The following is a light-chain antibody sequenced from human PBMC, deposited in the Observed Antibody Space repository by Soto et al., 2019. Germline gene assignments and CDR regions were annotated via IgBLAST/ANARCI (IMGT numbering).Light chain of an antibody. J-gene: IGKJ1*01. V-gene: IGKV3-11*01. CDR3: QQYGSSPRWT. CDR1: QSVSSY. Sequence: EIALTQSPATLSLSPVERATLSCRASQSVSSYLAWYQQKPGQAPRLLIYDASNRATGIPARFSGSGSGTDFTLTISSLEPEDFAVYYCQQYGSSPRWTFGQGTKVDIK. CDR2: DAS.